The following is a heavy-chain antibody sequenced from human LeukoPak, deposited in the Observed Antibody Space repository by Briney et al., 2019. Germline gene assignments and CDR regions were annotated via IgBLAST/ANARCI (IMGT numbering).Heavy chain of an antibody. Sequence: ASVRVSCKASGYTFTGYCMHWVRQAPGQGLEWMGWINPNSGGTNYAQKFQGWVTMTRDTSISTAYMELSRLRSDDTAVYYCARTRVAATRELGYWGQGTLVTVSS. CDR3: ARTRVAATRELGY. J-gene: IGHJ4*02. V-gene: IGHV1-2*04. CDR2: INPNSGGT. D-gene: IGHD2-15*01. CDR1: GYTFTGYC.